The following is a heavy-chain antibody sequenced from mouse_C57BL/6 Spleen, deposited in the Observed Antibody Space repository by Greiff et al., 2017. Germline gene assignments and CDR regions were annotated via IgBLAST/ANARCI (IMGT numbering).Heavy chain of an antibody. CDR2: ISGGGGNT. D-gene: IGHD1-1*01. V-gene: IGHV5-9*01. Sequence: EVQLVESGGGLVKPGGSLKLSCAASGFTFSSYTMSWVRQTPEKRLEWVATISGGGGNTYYPDSVKGRFTISRDNAKNTLYLQMSSLRSEDTALYYCARHNGSSPWYFDVWGTGTTVTVSS. CDR1: GFTFSSYT. CDR3: ARHNGSSPWYFDV. J-gene: IGHJ1*03.